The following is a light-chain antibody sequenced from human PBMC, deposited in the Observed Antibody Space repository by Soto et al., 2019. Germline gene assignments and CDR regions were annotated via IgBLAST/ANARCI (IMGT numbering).Light chain of an antibody. CDR3: QHYYDYSWT. J-gene: IGKJ1*01. Sequence: DIRMTQSPSTLSASVGDRVTITCRASQSIGDWLAWFQQKPGKAPKLLIYKASNLESGVPSTFSGSASGTEFTLTISSLQPDDFATYYCQHYYDYSWTFGQGTKVEIK. CDR2: KAS. CDR1: QSIGDW. V-gene: IGKV1-5*03.